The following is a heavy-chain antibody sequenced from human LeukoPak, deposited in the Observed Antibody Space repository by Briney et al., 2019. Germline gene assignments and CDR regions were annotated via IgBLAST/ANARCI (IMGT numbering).Heavy chain of an antibody. V-gene: IGHV3-7*01. CDR3: ARVCITMIVVAADDAFDI. D-gene: IGHD3-22*01. Sequence: GGSLRLSCAASGFTFSSYWMSWVRQAPGKGLEWVANIKQDGSEKYYVDSVKGRFTISRDNAKNSLYLQMNSLRAEDTAVYYCARVCITMIVVAADDAFDIWGQGTMVTVSS. CDR2: IKQDGSEK. CDR1: GFTFSSYW. J-gene: IGHJ3*02.